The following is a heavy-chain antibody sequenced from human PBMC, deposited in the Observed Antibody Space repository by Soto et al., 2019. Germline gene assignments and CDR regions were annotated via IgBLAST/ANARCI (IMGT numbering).Heavy chain of an antibody. J-gene: IGHJ4*02. CDR3: ARGRYGDY. D-gene: IGHD1-1*01. CDR1: GYTFTSYG. V-gene: IGHV1-18*01. CDR2: ISAHNGNT. Sequence: QVHLVQSGAEVKKPGASVKVSCKASGYTFTSYGITWVRQAPGQGLEWMGWISAHNGNTDYAQKLQGRVIVTRDTSARRAYMELRSLSSDDTAVYYCARGRYGDYWGQGALVTVSS.